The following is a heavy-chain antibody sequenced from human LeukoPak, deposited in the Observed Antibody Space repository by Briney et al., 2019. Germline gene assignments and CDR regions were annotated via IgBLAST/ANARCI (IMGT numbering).Heavy chain of an antibody. CDR2: ISGSGGST. CDR3: IRGLWFGELVDNY. V-gene: IGHV3-23*01. CDR1: GFTFSSYW. Sequence: AGGSLRLSCAASGFTFSSYWMSWVRQPPGKGLEWVSAISGSGGSTYYADSVNGRFTISRDNSKNTVYLQMNSLRVEDTAVYYCIRGLWFGELVDNYWGQGTLVTVSS. D-gene: IGHD3-10*01. J-gene: IGHJ4*02.